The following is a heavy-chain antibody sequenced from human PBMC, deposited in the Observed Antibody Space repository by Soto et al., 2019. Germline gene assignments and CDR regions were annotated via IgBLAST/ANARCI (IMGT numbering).Heavy chain of an antibody. CDR1: GFTFSSYA. CDR3: AKTVGTTRWATNFDY. Sequence: GGSLRLSCAACGFTFSSYAMSWVRQAPGKGLEWVSAISGSGGSTYYADSVKGRFTISRDNSKNTLYLQMNSLRAEDTAVYYCAKTVGTTRWATNFDYWGQGTLVTVSS. D-gene: IGHD1-7*01. CDR2: ISGSGGST. V-gene: IGHV3-23*01. J-gene: IGHJ4*02.